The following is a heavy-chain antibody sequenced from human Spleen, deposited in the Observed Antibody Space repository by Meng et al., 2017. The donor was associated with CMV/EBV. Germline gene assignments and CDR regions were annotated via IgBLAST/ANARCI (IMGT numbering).Heavy chain of an antibody. CDR2: IREDGSSK. J-gene: IGHJ4*02. D-gene: IGHD2-2*02. Sequence: GGSLRLSCAASGFTFSSSWMSWVRQAPGKGLEWVANIREDGSSKYYADPVKGRFTISRDNAKNSLYLQMSSLRAEATAMYYCARAGLGYCSVTSCYNDYWGQGTLVTVSS. V-gene: IGHV3-7*01. CDR1: GFTFSSSW. CDR3: ARAGLGYCSVTSCYNDY.